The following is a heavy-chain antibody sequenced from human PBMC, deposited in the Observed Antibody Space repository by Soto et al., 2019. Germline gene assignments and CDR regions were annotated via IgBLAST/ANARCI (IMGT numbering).Heavy chain of an antibody. V-gene: IGHV3-21*01. J-gene: IGHJ6*02. CDR2: ISSSSSYI. Sequence: GGSLRLSCAASGFTFSSYSMNWVRQAPGKGLEWVSSISSSSSYIYYADSVKGRFTISRDNAKNSLYLQMNSLRAEDTAVYYCARDLGYGGNTGPYYYGMDVWGQGTTVTVSS. CDR3: ARDLGYGGNTGPYYYGMDV. D-gene: IGHD4-17*01. CDR1: GFTFSSYS.